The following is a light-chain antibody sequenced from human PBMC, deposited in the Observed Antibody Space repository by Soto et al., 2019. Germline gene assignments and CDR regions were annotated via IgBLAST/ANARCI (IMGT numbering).Light chain of an antibody. CDR2: AAS. CDR1: QSISSY. CDR3: QQSSSTPRT. V-gene: IGKV1-39*01. J-gene: IGKJ2*01. Sequence: DIQMTHYTSSLSASVGDRVTITCRARQSISSYLNWYQQKPGKAPKLLIYAASSLQSGVPSRFSGSGSGTDFTLTISSLQPEDVATYYCQQSSSTPRTFGQGTKLEIK.